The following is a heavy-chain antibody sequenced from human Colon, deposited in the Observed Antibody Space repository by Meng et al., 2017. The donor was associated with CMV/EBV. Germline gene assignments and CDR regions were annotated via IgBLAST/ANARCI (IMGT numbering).Heavy chain of an antibody. J-gene: IGHJ4*02. CDR3: ARDSGYSGSYYYYFDY. D-gene: IGHD1-26*01. Sequence: GGSLRLSCAASGFTFSSYAMHWVRQAPGKGLEWVAVISYDGSNKYYADSVKGRFTISRDNSKNTLYLQMNSLRAEDTAVYYCARDSGYSGSYYYYFDYWGQGTLVTVSS. CDR1: GFTFSSYA. CDR2: ISYDGSNK. V-gene: IGHV3-30-3*01.